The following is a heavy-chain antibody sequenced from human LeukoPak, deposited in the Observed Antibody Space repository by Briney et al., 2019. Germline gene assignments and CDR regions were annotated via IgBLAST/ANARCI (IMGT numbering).Heavy chain of an antibody. D-gene: IGHD2-2*01. CDR1: GFTFCSYW. J-gene: IGHJ4*02. CDR2: IKQDGSEK. CDR3: ARQRYHDS. V-gene: IGHV3-7*01. Sequence: GGSLRLSCVTSGFTFCSYWMSWVRQAPGRGVEWVANIKQDGSEKNYLDSVKGRFTISRDNAKNSLYLQMNSLRAEDTAVYYCARQRYHDSWGQGTLVTVSS.